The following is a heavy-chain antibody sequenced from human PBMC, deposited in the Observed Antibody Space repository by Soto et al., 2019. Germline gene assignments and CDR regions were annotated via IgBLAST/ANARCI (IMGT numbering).Heavy chain of an antibody. Sequence: SETLSLTCAVYGGSFSGYYWSWIRQPPGKGLEWIGEINHSGRTNYNPSLKSRVTISVDTSKNQFSRKLSSVTAADTAVYYCAGVPFDYWGQGTLVTVSS. CDR3: AGVPFDY. CDR2: INHSGRT. CDR1: GGSFSGYY. V-gene: IGHV4-34*01. J-gene: IGHJ4*02.